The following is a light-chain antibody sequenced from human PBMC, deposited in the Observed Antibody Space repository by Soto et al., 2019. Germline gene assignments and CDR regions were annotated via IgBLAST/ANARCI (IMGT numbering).Light chain of an antibody. J-gene: IGKJ1*01. V-gene: IGKV3-15*01. Sequence: EIVMTQSPATLSVSPGERATLSCRASQSIGSNLAWYQQKPGQAPRLLIYGAFTRATGIPARFSGSGSGTEFTLTINSLQSEDFAVYYCQQSTNWPHTFDQGTKVEI. CDR1: QSIGSN. CDR3: QQSTNWPHT. CDR2: GAF.